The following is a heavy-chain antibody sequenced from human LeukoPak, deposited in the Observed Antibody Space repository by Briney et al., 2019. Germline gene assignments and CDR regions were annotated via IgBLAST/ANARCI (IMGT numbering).Heavy chain of an antibody. J-gene: IGHJ4*02. D-gene: IGHD3-3*01. CDR1: GGSISSSSYY. CDR3: ARGGTYYDFWGALDY. V-gene: IGHV4-39*07. Sequence: PSETLSLTCTVSGGSISSSSYYWGWIRQPPGKGLEWIGSIYYSGSTYYNPSLKSRVTISVDTSKNQFSLKLSSVTAADTAVYYCARGGTYYDFWGALDYWGQGTLVTVSS. CDR2: IYYSGST.